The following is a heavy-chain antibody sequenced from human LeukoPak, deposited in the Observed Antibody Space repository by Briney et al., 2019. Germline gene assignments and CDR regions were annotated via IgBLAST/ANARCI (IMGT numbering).Heavy chain of an antibody. CDR2: ISYDGSNK. Sequence: GGSLRLSCAASGFTFSSYGMHWVRQAPGKGLEWVAVISYDGSNKYYADSVKGRFTISRDNSKNTLYLQMNSLRAEDTAVYYCAKGGTMGLDYWGQGTLVTVSS. J-gene: IGHJ4*02. CDR1: GFTFSSYG. D-gene: IGHD1-26*01. V-gene: IGHV3-30*18. CDR3: AKGGTMGLDY.